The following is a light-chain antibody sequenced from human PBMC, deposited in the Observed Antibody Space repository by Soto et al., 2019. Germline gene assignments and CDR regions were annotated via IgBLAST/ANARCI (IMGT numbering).Light chain of an antibody. CDR1: SSDVGNYNL. CDR2: ADS. J-gene: IGLJ3*02. Sequence: QSVLTQPASVSGSPGQSITISCTGTSSDVGNYNLVSWYQHHPGKAPKLLIYADSERPSGVSNRFTGSKSGNTASLTISGLQAEDEADYYCCSYAGTRGVVFGGGTQLTVL. CDR3: CSYAGTRGVV. V-gene: IGLV2-23*01.